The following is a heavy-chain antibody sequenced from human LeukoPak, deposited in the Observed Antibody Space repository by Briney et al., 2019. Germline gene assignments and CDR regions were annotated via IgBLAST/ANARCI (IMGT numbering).Heavy chain of an antibody. CDR2: IYPGDSDT. D-gene: IGHD6-13*01. V-gene: IGHV5-51*01. CDR1: GYSFTSYW. CDR3: ARRSSWFNVGGWFDP. Sequence: GESLKISCKGSGYSFTSYWIGWVRQMPGKGLEWMGIIYPGDSDTRYSPSFQGQVTISADKSISTAYLQWSSLKASDTAMYYCARRSSWFNVGGWFDPWGQGTLVTVSS. J-gene: IGHJ5*02.